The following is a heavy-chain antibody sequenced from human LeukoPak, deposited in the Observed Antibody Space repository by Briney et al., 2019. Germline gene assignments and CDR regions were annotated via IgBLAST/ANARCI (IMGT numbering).Heavy chain of an antibody. CDR2: IYTSGST. D-gene: IGHD3-3*01. CDR3: ASTPLGFWSGYYPRADYMDV. V-gene: IGHV4-61*02. CDR1: GGSISSGSYY. J-gene: IGHJ6*03. Sequence: PSQTLSLTCNVSGGSISSGSYYWSWIRQPAGKGLEWIGRIYTSGSTNYNPSLKSRVTISVDTSKNQFSLKLSSVTAADTAVYYCASTPLGFWSGYYPRADYMDVWGKGTTVTVSS.